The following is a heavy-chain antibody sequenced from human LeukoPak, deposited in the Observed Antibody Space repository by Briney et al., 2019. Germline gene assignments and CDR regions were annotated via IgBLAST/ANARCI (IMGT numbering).Heavy chain of an antibody. CDR2: ISVSGGTT. J-gene: IGHJ4*02. CDR3: ATYRQVLLPFES. D-gene: IGHD2-8*02. V-gene: IGHV3-23*01. CDR1: GFTLSTYA. Sequence: PGGSLRLSCAASGFTLSTYAMGWVRQAPGRGLEWVSSISVSGGTTYYADPVKGRFTISRDGSKNTLYLQMNSLRAEDTAIYYCATYRQVLLPFESWGQGTLVTVSS.